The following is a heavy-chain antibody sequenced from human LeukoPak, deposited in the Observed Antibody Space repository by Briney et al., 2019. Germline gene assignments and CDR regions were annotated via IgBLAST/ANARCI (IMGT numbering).Heavy chain of an antibody. CDR1: GGSFSGYY. J-gene: IGHJ3*02. Sequence: PSETLSLTCAVYGGSFSGYYWSWIRQPPGKGLEWIGEINHSGSTNYNPSLKSRVTISVDTSKNQFSLKLSSVTAADTAVYYRARVKRHAFDIWGQGTMVTVSS. V-gene: IGHV4-34*01. CDR2: INHSGST. CDR3: ARVKRHAFDI.